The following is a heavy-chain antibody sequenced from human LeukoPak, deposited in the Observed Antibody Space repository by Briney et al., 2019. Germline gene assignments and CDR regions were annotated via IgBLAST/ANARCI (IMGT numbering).Heavy chain of an antibody. CDR2: INPNSGGT. Sequence: ASVKVSCKASGYTFTGYYMHWVRQAPGQGLEWMGWINPNSGGTKYAQTFQGRVTMTRDTSISTAYMELSSLRSDDTAVYYYARDGDTYGYYYYGMDVWGQGTTVTVSS. CDR3: ARDGDTYGYYYYGMDV. D-gene: IGHD5-18*01. CDR1: GYTFTGYY. J-gene: IGHJ6*02. V-gene: IGHV1-2*02.